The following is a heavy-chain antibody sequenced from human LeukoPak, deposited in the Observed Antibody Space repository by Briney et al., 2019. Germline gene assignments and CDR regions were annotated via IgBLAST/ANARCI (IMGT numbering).Heavy chain of an antibody. D-gene: IGHD3-22*01. CDR2: ISYDGSNK. CDR3: ARDPTDDSSGYYWAVDY. Sequence: PGGSLRLSCAASGFTFSSYGMHWVRQAPGKGLEWVAVISYDGSNKYYADSVKGRFTISRDNAKNSLFLQMNSLRDEDTAVYYCARDPTDDSSGYYWAVDYWGQGTLVTVSS. V-gene: IGHV3-30*03. J-gene: IGHJ4*02. CDR1: GFTFSSYG.